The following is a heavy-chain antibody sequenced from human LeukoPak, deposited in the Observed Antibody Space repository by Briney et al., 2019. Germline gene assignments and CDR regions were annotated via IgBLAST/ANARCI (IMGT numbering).Heavy chain of an antibody. V-gene: IGHV4-34*01. CDR1: GGSFSGYY. J-gene: IGHJ4*02. CDR2: INHSGST. CDR3: ARGTLLALFY. Sequence: SETLSLTCAVYGGSFSGYYWSWIRQPPGKGLEWIGEINHSGSTNYNPSLKSRVTISVDTSKNQLSLKLSSVTAADTAVYYCARGTLLALFYWGQGTLVTVSS. D-gene: IGHD1-26*01.